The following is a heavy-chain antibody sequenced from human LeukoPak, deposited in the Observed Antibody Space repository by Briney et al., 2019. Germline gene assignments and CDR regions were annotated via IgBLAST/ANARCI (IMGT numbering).Heavy chain of an antibody. D-gene: IGHD2-2*01. CDR1: GFTFSSYS. V-gene: IGHV3-21*01. Sequence: PGGSLRLSCAASGFTFSSYSMNWVRQAPGKGLEWVSSISSSSSYIYYADSVKGRFTISRDNAKNSLYLQMNSLRAEDTAVYYCARDLIGDIVVVTGTYYYGMDVWGQGTTVTVSS. CDR2: ISSSSSYI. J-gene: IGHJ6*02. CDR3: ARDLIGDIVVVTGTYYYGMDV.